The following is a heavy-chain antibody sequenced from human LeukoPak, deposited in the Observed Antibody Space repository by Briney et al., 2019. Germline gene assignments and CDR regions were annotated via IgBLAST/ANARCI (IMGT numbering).Heavy chain of an antibody. J-gene: IGHJ3*02. CDR1: GFTFSSYA. Sequence: GSLRLSCAASGFTFSSYAMSWVRQAPGKGLEWVSGISGSGGSTYYADSVKGRFTISRDNSKNTLFLQMNRLRAEDTAIYYCAKVRDILTGTDAFDIWGQGTMVTVSS. CDR3: AKVRDILTGTDAFDI. V-gene: IGHV3-23*01. D-gene: IGHD3-9*01. CDR2: ISGSGGST.